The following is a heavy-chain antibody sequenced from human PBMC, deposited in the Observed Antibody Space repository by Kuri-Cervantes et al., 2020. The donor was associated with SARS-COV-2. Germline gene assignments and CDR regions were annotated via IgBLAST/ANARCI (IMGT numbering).Heavy chain of an antibody. V-gene: IGHV4-59*08. D-gene: IGHD2/OR15-2a*01. CDR1: GGSISSYC. CDR2: IYYSGRT. CDR3: ARNRPTGGYFYGMDV. Sequence: SETLSLTCTVSGGSISSYCWSWIRQPPGKGLERIGSIYYSGRTYYNQSLKSRVTISVDTSKCQFSLKLYSVTAADTAVYYCARNRPTGGYFYGMDVWGQGTTVTVSS. J-gene: IGHJ6*02.